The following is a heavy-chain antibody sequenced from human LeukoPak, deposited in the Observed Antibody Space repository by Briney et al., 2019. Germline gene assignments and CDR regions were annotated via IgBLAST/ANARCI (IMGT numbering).Heavy chain of an antibody. D-gene: IGHD1-1*01. CDR3: ARDGGTTGTSFDY. Sequence: GASVKVSCKASGYTFTGYYMHWVRQAPGQGLEWMGWINPNSGGTNYAQKFQGRVTMTRDTSISTAYMELSRLRSDDTAVYYCARDGGTTGTSFDYWGQGTLVAVSS. J-gene: IGHJ4*02. CDR1: GYTFTGYY. CDR2: INPNSGGT. V-gene: IGHV1-2*02.